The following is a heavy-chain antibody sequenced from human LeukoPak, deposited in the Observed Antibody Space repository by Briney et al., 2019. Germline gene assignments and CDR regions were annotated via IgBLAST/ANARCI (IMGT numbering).Heavy chain of an antibody. CDR2: IYDSGST. D-gene: IGHD3-22*01. Sequence: SSETLSLTCTVSGGSISSGGYYWSWLRQQRGKGLEWIGYIYDSGSTYYNPTVKSRFTISVDTSKNQFSLKLSSVTAADTAVYYCARLNDSTGLDAFDIWGQGTMVTVSS. V-gene: IGHV4-31*03. CDR1: GGSISSGGYY. J-gene: IGHJ3*02. CDR3: ARLNDSTGLDAFDI.